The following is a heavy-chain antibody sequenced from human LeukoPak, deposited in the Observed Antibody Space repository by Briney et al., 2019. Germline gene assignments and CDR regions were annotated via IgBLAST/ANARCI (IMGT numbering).Heavy chain of an antibody. CDR2: IIPILGTT. Sequence: GASVKVSCKASGGTFSTYTISWVRQAPGQGLEWVGGIIPILGTTNYAQKFQGRVSMTRDMSTSTVYMELSSLRSEDTAVYYCARDALGLFAYWGQGTLVTVSS. J-gene: IGHJ4*02. V-gene: IGHV1-69*16. CDR3: ARDALGLFAY. CDR1: GGTFSTYT. D-gene: IGHD3-16*01.